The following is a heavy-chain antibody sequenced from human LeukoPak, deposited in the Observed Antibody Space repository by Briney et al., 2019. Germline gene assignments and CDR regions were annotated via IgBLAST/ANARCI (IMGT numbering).Heavy chain of an antibody. Sequence: GGSLRLSCAASGFTFSDAWMTWVRQAPGKGLEWVGHIKSKTDGGTTDYAAPVKGSFTISRDDSKNTLNLQMNSLKTEDTAVYYCTTIPYCSSTSCYGRWGQGTLVTVSS. J-gene: IGHJ4*02. D-gene: IGHD2-2*01. CDR3: TTIPYCSSTSCYGR. V-gene: IGHV3-15*01. CDR1: GFTFSDAW. CDR2: IKSKTDGGTT.